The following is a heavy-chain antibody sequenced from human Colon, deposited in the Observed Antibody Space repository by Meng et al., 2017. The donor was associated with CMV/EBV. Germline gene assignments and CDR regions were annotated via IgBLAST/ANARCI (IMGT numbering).Heavy chain of an antibody. V-gene: IGHV2-5*05. Sequence: QIHLQESGPTMENPTQTVKVPCTFSGFLLTNKLNSLGWHRQSPGQALEWLVLINGDDTEQYGKSLQSRLSATRDTSKNIVVLRLNDMDPVDTATYCCVHRYSSSSGEVPWGQGTLVTVSS. D-gene: IGHD6-6*01. CDR2: INGDDTE. CDR3: VHRYSSSSGEVP. CDR1: GFLLTNKLNS. J-gene: IGHJ5*02.